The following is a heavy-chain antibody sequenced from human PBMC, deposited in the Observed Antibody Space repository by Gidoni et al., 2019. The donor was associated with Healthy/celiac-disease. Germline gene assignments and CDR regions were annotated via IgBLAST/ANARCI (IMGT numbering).Heavy chain of an antibody. D-gene: IGHD6-19*01. CDR1: GVPSRHSG. Sequence: QVLLVESGGGVVQPGRSLLLSFAPPGVPSRHSGLPWVRQAPGKGLEWVAVLWYDGSNRYYADSVKGRFTISRDNSKNTLYLQMNSLRAEDTAVYYCARDQGFISGWSDGPYWYFDLWGRGTLVTVSS. V-gene: IGHV3-33*01. CDR2: LWYDGSNR. J-gene: IGHJ2*01. CDR3: ARDQGFISGWSDGPYWYFDL.